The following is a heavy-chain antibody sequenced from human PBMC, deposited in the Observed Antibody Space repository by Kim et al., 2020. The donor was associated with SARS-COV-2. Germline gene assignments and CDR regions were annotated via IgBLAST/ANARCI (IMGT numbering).Heavy chain of an antibody. CDR3: AKDLKSYDILTGYYILHYFDY. Sequence: GGSLRLSCAASGFTFSSYAMSWVRQAPGKGLEWVSAISGSGGSTYYADSVKGRFTISRDNSKNTLYLQMNSLRAEDTAVYYCAKDLKSYDILTGYYILHYFDYWGQGTLVTVSS. J-gene: IGHJ4*02. D-gene: IGHD3-9*01. V-gene: IGHV3-23*01. CDR1: GFTFSSYA. CDR2: ISGSGGST.